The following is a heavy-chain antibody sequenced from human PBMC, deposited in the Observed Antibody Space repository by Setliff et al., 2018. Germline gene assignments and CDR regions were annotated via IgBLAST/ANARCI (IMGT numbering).Heavy chain of an antibody. CDR3: ARIDATIFAATGPFDP. V-gene: IGHV3-23*03. Sequence: GESLKISCKATGFTFSIYAMTWVRQAPGKGLEWVSVIYSGDARTYYADSVKGRFTISRDNSKNSLYLQMNSLRDEDTAIYYCARIDATIFAATGPFDPWGQGTLVTVSS. D-gene: IGHD3-3*01. CDR2: IYSGDART. CDR1: GFTFSIYA. J-gene: IGHJ5*02.